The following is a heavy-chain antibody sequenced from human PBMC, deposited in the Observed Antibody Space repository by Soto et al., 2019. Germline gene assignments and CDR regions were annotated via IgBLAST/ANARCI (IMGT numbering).Heavy chain of an antibody. CDR3: ARNSLYGMDV. D-gene: IGHD2-21*01. Sequence: SETLSLTCTVSGGSISSGGYYWSWIRQHPGKGLEWIGYIYYSGSTYYNPSLKSRVTISVDTSKNQFSLKLSSVTAADTAVYYCARNSLYGMDVWGQGTTVTVPS. J-gene: IGHJ6*02. V-gene: IGHV4-31*03. CDR1: GGSISSGGYY. CDR2: IYYSGST.